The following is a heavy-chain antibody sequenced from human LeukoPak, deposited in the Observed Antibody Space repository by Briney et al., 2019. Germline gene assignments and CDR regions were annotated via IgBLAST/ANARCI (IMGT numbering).Heavy chain of an antibody. CDR2: ISGDGGST. Sequence: PGGSLRLSCAASGFTFDDYAMHWVRQAPGKGLEWVSLISGDGGSTYYADSVKGRFTISRDNSKNSLYLQMNSLRTEDTALYYCAKERVLWFGASPNSFDPWGQGTLVTVSS. V-gene: IGHV3-43*02. J-gene: IGHJ5*02. CDR1: GFTFDDYA. CDR3: AKERVLWFGASPNSFDP. D-gene: IGHD3-10*01.